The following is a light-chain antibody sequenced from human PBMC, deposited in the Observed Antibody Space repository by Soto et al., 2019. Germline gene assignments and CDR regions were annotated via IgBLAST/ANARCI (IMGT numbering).Light chain of an antibody. CDR1: QSINIY. J-gene: IGKJ2*01. V-gene: IGKV1-39*01. CDR3: QQSYRSSYT. CDR2: AAS. Sequence: IQLTQSPSSLSASVGDRVTVTCRASQSINIYLNWYQQKPGKAPTLLIYAASSLQSGVPSRFSGGGSRTDFTLTISSLQPEDFATCYCQQSYRSSYTFGQGTKLEI.